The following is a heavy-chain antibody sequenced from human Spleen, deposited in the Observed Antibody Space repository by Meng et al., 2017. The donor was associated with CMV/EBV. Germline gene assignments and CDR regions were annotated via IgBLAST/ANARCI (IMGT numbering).Heavy chain of an antibody. Sequence: SLKISCAASGFTFDDYAMHWVRQAPGKGLEWVSGISWNSGSIGYADSVKGRFTISRDNAKNSLYLQMNSLRAEDTALYYCARLGYCTNGVCSGWGQGTLVTVSS. J-gene: IGHJ4*02. CDR2: ISWNSGSI. D-gene: IGHD2-8*01. CDR3: ARLGYCTNGVCSG. CDR1: GFTFDDYA. V-gene: IGHV3-9*01.